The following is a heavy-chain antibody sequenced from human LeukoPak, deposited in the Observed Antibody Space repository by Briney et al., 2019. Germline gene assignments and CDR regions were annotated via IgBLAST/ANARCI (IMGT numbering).Heavy chain of an antibody. CDR3: AKDERFGEFPLGTFDC. V-gene: IGHV3-23*01. D-gene: IGHD3-10*01. CDR2: ISGSGGST. J-gene: IGHJ4*02. Sequence: GGSLRLSCAASGFTLSRYAMTWVRQAPGKGLDWVAAISGSGGSTYYADSVKGRFTVSRDNSKDTLYLQMNSLRAEDTAVYYCAKDERFGEFPLGTFDCWGQGTLVTASS. CDR1: GFTLSRYA.